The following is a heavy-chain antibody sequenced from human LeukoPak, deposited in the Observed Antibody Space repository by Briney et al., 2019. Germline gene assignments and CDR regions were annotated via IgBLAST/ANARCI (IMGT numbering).Heavy chain of an antibody. V-gene: IGHV6-1*01. Sequence: SQTLSLTCAISGDSVSSNSAAWNWIRQSPSRGLEWLGRTYYRSKWYNDYAVSVKSRITINPDTSKNQFSLQLNSVTPEDTAVYYCARATQYCSSTSSYLGYNWFDPWGQGTLVTVSS. D-gene: IGHD2-2*01. J-gene: IGHJ5*02. CDR3: ARATQYCSSTSSYLGYNWFDP. CDR1: GDSVSSNSAA. CDR2: TYYRSKWYN.